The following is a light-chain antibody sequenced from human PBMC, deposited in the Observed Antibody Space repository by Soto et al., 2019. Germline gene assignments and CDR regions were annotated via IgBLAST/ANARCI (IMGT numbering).Light chain of an antibody. Sequence: IVLTHSQGTRFLSQGGRSTLSDIAIQSVSSYLAWYQQRPVQAPRLLIYGASSRATGIPARFSGSGSGTDFTLTVRSLEPEDFAVYPCQQLTGWPAHWTFGEGTKVDIK. CDR3: QQLTGWPAHWT. CDR1: QSVSSY. CDR2: GAS. J-gene: IGKJ1*01. V-gene: IGKV3-11*01.